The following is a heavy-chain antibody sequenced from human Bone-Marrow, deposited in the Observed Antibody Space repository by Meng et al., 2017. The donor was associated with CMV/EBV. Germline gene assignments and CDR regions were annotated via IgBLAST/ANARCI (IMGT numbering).Heavy chain of an antibody. CDR1: GFTFSSYA. V-gene: IGHV3-23*03. Sequence: GGSLRLSCAASGFTFSSYAMSWVRQAPGKGLEWVSVIYSGGSSTYYADSVKGRFTISRDNSKNTLYLQMNSLRAEDTAVYYCAKWSSPDCSSTSCLPSRYGMDVWGQGTTVTVSS. D-gene: IGHD2-2*01. CDR2: IYSGGSST. J-gene: IGHJ6*02. CDR3: AKWSSPDCSSTSCLPSRYGMDV.